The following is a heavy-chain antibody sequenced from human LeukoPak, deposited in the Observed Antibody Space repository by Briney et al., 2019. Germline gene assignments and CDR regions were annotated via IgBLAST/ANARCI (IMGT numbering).Heavy chain of an antibody. V-gene: IGHV4-34*01. Sequence: SETLSLTCAVSGGSFSGYYWSWIRQPPGKGLEWIGEINHSRSTNYNPSLKSRVTISVDTSKNQFSLKLSSVTAADTAVYYCARGPLGYCSGGSCYGHYMDVWGKGTTVTVSS. J-gene: IGHJ6*03. D-gene: IGHD2-15*01. CDR3: ARGPLGYCSGGSCYGHYMDV. CDR2: INHSRST. CDR1: GGSFSGYY.